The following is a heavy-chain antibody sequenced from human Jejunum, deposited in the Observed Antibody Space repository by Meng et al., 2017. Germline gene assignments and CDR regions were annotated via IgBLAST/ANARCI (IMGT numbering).Heavy chain of an antibody. CDR2: ITGQSDRYTA. CDR1: GLTFSGSH. V-gene: IGHV3-73*01. Sequence: GESLKISCAVSGLTFSGSHVHWVRQASGKGLEWVGRITGQSDRYTATYGESVRGRFTISRDDSKNTAFLQLNSLKTEDTALYYCTVYTTGHIWGQGTMVTVSS. CDR3: TVYTTGHI. J-gene: IGHJ3*02. D-gene: IGHD2-8*01.